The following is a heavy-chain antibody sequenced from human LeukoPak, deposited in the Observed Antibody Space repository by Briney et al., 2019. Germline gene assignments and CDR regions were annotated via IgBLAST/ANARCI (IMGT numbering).Heavy chain of an antibody. V-gene: IGHV3-9*01. CDR3: AKGTSRYYYHSSGSTFDY. D-gene: IGHD3-22*01. CDR2: ISWNGGSM. J-gene: IGHJ4*02. Sequence: PGGSLRLSCAVSGFTFDDYAMHWVRQVPGKGLEWASGISWNGGSMDYADSVKGRFTISRDNAKNSLFLQMNSLRPEDTALYYCAKGTSRYYYHSSGSTFDYWGQGTLVTVSS. CDR1: GFTFDDYA.